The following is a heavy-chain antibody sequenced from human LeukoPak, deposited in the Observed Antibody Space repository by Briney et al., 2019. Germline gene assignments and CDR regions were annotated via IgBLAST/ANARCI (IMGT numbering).Heavy chain of an antibody. J-gene: IGHJ1*01. CDR2: ISSSGSTI. V-gene: IGHV3-48*03. CDR1: GFTFSSYE. CDR3: ARGGTLEYFQH. Sequence: PGGSLRLSCAASGFTFSSYEMNWVRQAPGKGLEWVSYISSSGSTIYYADSVKGRFTISRDNAKNSLYLQMNSLRAVDTAVYYCARGGTLEYFQHWGQGTLVTVSS.